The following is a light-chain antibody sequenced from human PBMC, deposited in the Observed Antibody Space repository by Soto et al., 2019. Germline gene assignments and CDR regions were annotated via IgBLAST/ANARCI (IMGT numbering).Light chain of an antibody. CDR2: GAS. V-gene: IGKV3-15*01. CDR3: HQYYSPPRT. J-gene: IGKJ1*01. CDR1: QSVSSY. Sequence: EIVLTQSPATLSVSPCERATLSCRASQSVSSYLAWYQQTPGQPPRLLIYGASTRATGIPARFSGSGSETDFPLTISSLQAEDVAVYYRHQYYSPPRTFGQGTKVDIK.